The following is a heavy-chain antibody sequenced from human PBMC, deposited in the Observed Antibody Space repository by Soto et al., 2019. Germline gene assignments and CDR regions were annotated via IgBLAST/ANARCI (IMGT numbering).Heavy chain of an antibody. Sequence: PGGSLRLSCAASGFTFSSYGMHWVRQAPGKGLEWVAVIWYDGSNKYYADSVKGRFTISRDNSKNTLYLQMNSLRAEDTAVYYCARDSSGKGWRGDYYYGMDVWGQGTTVTVSS. CDR2: IWYDGSNK. D-gene: IGHD3-3*01. CDR1: GFTFSSYG. J-gene: IGHJ6*02. V-gene: IGHV3-33*01. CDR3: ARDSSGKGWRGDYYYGMDV.